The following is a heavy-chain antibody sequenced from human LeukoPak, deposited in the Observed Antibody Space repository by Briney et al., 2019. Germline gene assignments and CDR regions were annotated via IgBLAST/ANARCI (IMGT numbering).Heavy chain of an antibody. CDR1: GFTFSSYA. D-gene: IGHD3-10*01. Sequence: GGSLRLSCAASGFTFSSYAMHWARQAPGKGLEWVAVISYDGSSKYYADSVKGRFTISRDNSKNTLYLQMNSLRAEDTAVYYCARASISSRGDEYWGQGTLVTVSS. CDR2: ISYDGSSK. CDR3: ARASISSRGDEY. J-gene: IGHJ4*02. V-gene: IGHV3-30*14.